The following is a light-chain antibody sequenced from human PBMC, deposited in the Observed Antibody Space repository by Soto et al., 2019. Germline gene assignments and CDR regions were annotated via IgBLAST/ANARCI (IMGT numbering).Light chain of an antibody. CDR2: DAS. J-gene: IGKJ2*01. CDR3: QQYNSYLYT. V-gene: IGKV1-5*01. Sequence: DIEMTQSPSTLSASVGDRVTITCLASQSISTWLAWYQQKPGKAPNLLIYDASNLESGVPSRFSGSGTGTEFTLTISSLQPDDFATYYCQQYNSYLYTFGQGTKLEIK. CDR1: QSISTW.